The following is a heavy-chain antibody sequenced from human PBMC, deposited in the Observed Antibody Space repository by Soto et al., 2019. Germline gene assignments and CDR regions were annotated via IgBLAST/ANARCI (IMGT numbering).Heavy chain of an antibody. CDR2: IIPMFATA. J-gene: IGHJ4*02. Sequence: QVQLVQSGAEVKKPGSSVKVSCKASGDTFSTYTVSWVRQAPGQGLEWMRGIIPMFATADYAQKFQGRVTITADESTSTAYMELSSLRSEDTAVYYCTREGSVEYWGQGTLVTVSS. D-gene: IGHD6-19*01. CDR3: TREGSVEY. CDR1: GDTFSTYT. V-gene: IGHV1-69*01.